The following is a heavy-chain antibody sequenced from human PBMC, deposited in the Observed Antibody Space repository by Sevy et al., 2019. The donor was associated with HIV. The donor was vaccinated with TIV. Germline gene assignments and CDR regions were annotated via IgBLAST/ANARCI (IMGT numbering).Heavy chain of an antibody. CDR2: IYHGGGT. V-gene: IGHV4-38-2*01. D-gene: IGHD2-21*02. CDR3: ARASGGDRLDYYGMDV. Sequence: SETLSHTCVVSNFSISSGYYWGWIRQPPGKGLEWIGNIYHGGGTYYNPSLKSRVTISVDTSKNHFSMRLGSVTAADTAVYYCARASGGDRLDYYGMDVWGQGTTVTVSS. CDR1: NFSISSGYY. J-gene: IGHJ6*02.